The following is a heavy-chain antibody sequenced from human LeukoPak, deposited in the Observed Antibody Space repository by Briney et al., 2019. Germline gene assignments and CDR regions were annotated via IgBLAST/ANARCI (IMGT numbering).Heavy chain of an antibody. CDR3: EGSSTRYNWFDP. CDR2: ISSSGSTI. Sequence: PGGSLRLSCAASGFTFSSYEMNWVRQAPGKGLEWVSYISSSGSTIYYADSVKGRFTISRDNAKNSLYLQMNSLRAEDTAVYYCEGSSTRYNWFDPGGQGTLVTVSS. J-gene: IGHJ5*02. V-gene: IGHV3-48*03. CDR1: GFTFSSYE. D-gene: IGHD2-2*01.